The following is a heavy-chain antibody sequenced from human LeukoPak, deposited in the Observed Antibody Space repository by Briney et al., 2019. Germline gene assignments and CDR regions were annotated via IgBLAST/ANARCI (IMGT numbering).Heavy chain of an antibody. V-gene: IGHV3-23*01. CDR3: AKGGGYDYYYYGMDV. CDR2: ISGSGGSR. J-gene: IGHJ6*02. CDR1: GFMFSSYA. D-gene: IGHD5-12*01. Sequence: GGSLRLSCAASGFMFSSYARSWVRQAPGKGLEWVSAISGSGGSRYYADSVKGRFTISRDNSKNTLYLQMNSLRAEDTAVYYCAKGGGYDYYYYGMDVWGQGTTVTVSS.